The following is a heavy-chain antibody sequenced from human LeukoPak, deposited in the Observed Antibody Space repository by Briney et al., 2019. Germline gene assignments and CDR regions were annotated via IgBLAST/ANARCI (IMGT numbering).Heavy chain of an antibody. CDR3: ARGLPLDAFDI. J-gene: IGHJ3*02. Sequence: SETLSLTCTASGGSISSGSYYCSWIRQPAGKGLEWIGRIYTSGSTNYNPSLKSRVTISVDTSKNQFSLKLSSVTAADTAVYYCARGLPLDAFDIWGQGTMVTVSS. CDR1: GGSISSGSYY. V-gene: IGHV4-61*02. D-gene: IGHD4-11*01. CDR2: IYTSGST.